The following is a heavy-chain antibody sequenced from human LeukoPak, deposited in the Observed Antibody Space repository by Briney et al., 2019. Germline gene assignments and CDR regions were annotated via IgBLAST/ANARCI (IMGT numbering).Heavy chain of an antibody. V-gene: IGHV4-34*01. Sequence: SETLSLTCAVYGGSFSGYYWSWIRQPPGKGLEWIGEINHSGSTNYNPSLKSRVTISVDTSKNQFSLQLNSVTPEDTAVYYCARGEAARLQGGYYYYYMDVWGKGTTVTVSS. D-gene: IGHD6-6*01. CDR1: GGSFSGYY. CDR3: ARGEAARLQGGYYYYYMDV. CDR2: INHSGST. J-gene: IGHJ6*03.